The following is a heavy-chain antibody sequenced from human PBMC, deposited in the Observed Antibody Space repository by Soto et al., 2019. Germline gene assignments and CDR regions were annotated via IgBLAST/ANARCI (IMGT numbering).Heavy chain of an antibody. Sequence: GGSLRLSCAASGFTFSSYAMHWVRQAPGKGPEWVAVISYDGSNKYYADSVKGRFTISRDNSKNTLYLQMNSLRAEDTAVYYCAREKRGYSYGLNWFDPWGQGTMVTVYS. D-gene: IGHD5-18*01. CDR3: AREKRGYSYGLNWFDP. CDR1: GFTFSSYA. V-gene: IGHV3-30-3*01. J-gene: IGHJ5*02. CDR2: ISYDGSNK.